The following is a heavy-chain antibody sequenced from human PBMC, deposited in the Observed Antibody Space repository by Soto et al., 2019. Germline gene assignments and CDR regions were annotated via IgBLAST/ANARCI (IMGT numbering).Heavy chain of an antibody. CDR3: ARDLSSDSTGFRGYDL. Sequence: SVKVSCKASGGTVSSYAITWVRQAPGKGLEWMGVFIPIFVSAHYAQKFQGRVTITADESSSTAYMELSGLRSEDTAIYYCARDLSSDSTGFRGYDLWGQGTLVTSPQ. V-gene: IGHV1-69*13. J-gene: IGHJ4*02. CDR2: FIPIFVSA. D-gene: IGHD3-10*01. CDR1: GGTVSSYA.